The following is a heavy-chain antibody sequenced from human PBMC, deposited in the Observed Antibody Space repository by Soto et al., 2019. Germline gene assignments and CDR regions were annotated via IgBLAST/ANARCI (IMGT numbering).Heavy chain of an antibody. Sequence: EVQLVESGGGLVQPGGSLRLSCAASGFTFSRYWMHWVRQAPGKGLVWVSRIAGEGISTNYADSVKGRFTASRDNAKNTVYLEMSSLRAEDTSVYYCIRDLRSGDFWGQGTLVTFSS. CDR1: GFTFSRYW. J-gene: IGHJ1*01. CDR2: IAGEGIST. CDR3: IRDLRSGDF. D-gene: IGHD6-19*01. V-gene: IGHV3-74*01.